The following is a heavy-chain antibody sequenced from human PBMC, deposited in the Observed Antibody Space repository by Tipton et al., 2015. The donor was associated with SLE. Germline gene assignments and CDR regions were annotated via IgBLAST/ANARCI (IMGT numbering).Heavy chain of an antibody. V-gene: IGHV4-59*02. CDR3: ARRDDYGDRRALDY. Sequence: TLSLTCTVSGGSVSSYYWSWIRQPPGKGLEWIGYIYYSGSTNYNPSLKSRVTISVDTSKNQFSLKLSSVTAADTAVYYCARRDDYGDRRALDYWGQGTLVTVSS. CDR1: GGSVSSYY. D-gene: IGHD4-17*01. CDR2: IYYSGST. J-gene: IGHJ4*02.